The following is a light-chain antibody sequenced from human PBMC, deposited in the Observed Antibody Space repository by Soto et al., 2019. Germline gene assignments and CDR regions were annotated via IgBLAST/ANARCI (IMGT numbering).Light chain of an antibody. Sequence: QSALTQPASVSGSPGQSITISCTGTSSDVGGYNYVSWYQHHPGKAPKLMIYDVTNRPSGVSNRISASKSGNTASLTISGLQAEDEADYYCSSYTSSNTLVFGGGTKLTVL. CDR2: DVT. CDR1: SSDVGGYNY. CDR3: SSYTSSNTLV. J-gene: IGLJ2*01. V-gene: IGLV2-14*01.